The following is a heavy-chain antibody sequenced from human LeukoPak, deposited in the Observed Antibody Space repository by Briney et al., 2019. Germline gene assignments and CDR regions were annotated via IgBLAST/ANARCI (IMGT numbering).Heavy chain of an antibody. D-gene: IGHD3-10*01. CDR3: ARDHSLGSYPDY. J-gene: IGHJ4*02. CDR2: INAGTGDT. CDR1: GYTFTTSA. V-gene: IGHV1-3*01. Sequence: ASVKVSCKSSGYTFTTSAMHWVRQAPGQSLEWMGWINAGTGDTKYSQWFQGRVTFTRDTSASTAYMALSSLRFEDTAVYFCARDHSLGSYPDYWGQGTLVTVSS.